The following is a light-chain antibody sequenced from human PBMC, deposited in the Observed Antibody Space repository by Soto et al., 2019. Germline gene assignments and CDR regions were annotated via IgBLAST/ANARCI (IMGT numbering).Light chain of an antibody. Sequence: IQLTQSQSSLSATVGDSVTITCRASASISSWLAWYQQQPGKAPKLLIYKSSILENGVPSRFSGGGSGTEFTLTITSLQPDDVATYYCQQYGAVGQVTKVDIK. CDR1: ASISSW. J-gene: IGKJ1*01. V-gene: IGKV1-5*03. CDR2: KSS. CDR3: QQYGA.